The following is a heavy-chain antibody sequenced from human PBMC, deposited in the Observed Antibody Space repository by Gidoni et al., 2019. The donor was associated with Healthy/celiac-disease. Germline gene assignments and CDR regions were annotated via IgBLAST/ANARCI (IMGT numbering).Heavy chain of an antibody. Sequence: QVTLRESVPALVKPTQTLTLTCTFSGLSLSTRGLSVSWSRQPAGKALEWLAIIDWDDDKYYSTSLKTRRTISKDTSKNQVVLTMTNMDPVDTATYYCARTSPKRGSYFIWLDYFDYWGQGTLVTVSS. CDR2: IDWDDDK. D-gene: IGHD3-10*01. V-gene: IGHV2-70*01. CDR1: GLSLSTRGLS. CDR3: ARTSPKRGSYFIWLDYFDY. J-gene: IGHJ4*02.